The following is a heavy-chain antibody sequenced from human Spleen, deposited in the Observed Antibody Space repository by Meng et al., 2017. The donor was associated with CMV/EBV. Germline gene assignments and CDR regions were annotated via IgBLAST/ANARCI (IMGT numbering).Heavy chain of an antibody. D-gene: IGHD6-19*01. V-gene: IGHV3-23*01. CDR3: AKSSGWHRGDWFDP. J-gene: IGHJ5*02. CDR1: GFTFSSYA. Sequence: ASGFTFSSYAMSWVRQAPGKGLEWVSAISGSGGSTYYADSVKGRFTISRDNSKNTLYLQMNSLRAEDTAVYYCAKSSGWHRGDWFDPWGQGTLVTVSS. CDR2: ISGSGGST.